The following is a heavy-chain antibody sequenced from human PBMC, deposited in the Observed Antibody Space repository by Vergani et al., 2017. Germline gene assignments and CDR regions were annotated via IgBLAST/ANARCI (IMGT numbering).Heavy chain of an antibody. CDR2: FYTGGGT. CDR1: GGSISSGSYY. Sequence: QVQLQESGPGLVRPSQTLSLTCTVPGGSISSGSYYWSWFRQPAGKGLGWIGRFYTGGGTSYNPPLKSRVTISVDTSKKQFSLQLSAVTPADTAVYYCARGPLYSTTCPFLLLDMDVWGQGTTVTVSS. J-gene: IGHJ6*02. V-gene: IGHV4-61*02. D-gene: IGHD6-13*01. CDR3: ARGPLYSTTCPFLLLDMDV.